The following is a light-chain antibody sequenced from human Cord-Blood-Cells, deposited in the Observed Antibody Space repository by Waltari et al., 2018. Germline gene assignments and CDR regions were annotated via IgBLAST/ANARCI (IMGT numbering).Light chain of an antibody. CDR1: SSDVGSDNL. J-gene: IGLJ2*01. CDR2: EGS. CDR3: CSYAGSSTVV. V-gene: IGLV2-23*01. Sequence: QSALTQPASVSGSPGQSITISCTGPSSDVGSDNLVSWYQQHPGKAPKLMIYEGSKRPSGVSNRFSGTKSGNTASLTISWLQAEDEADYYCCSYAGSSTVVFGGGTKLTVL.